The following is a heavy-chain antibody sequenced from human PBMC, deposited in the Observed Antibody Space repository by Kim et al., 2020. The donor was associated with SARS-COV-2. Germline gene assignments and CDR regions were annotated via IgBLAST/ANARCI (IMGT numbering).Heavy chain of an antibody. J-gene: IGHJ5*02. Sequence: DSVKVSCKVSGYTLIELSMHWVRQAPGKGREWMGVFDPEDGETIYAQKFQGRVTMTEDTSTDTAYMELSSLRSEDTAVYYCATGVGMGVPSWFDPWGQGTLVTVSS. CDR1: GYTLIELS. CDR3: ATGVGMGVPSWFDP. CDR2: FDPEDGET. D-gene: IGHD1-26*01. V-gene: IGHV1-24*01.